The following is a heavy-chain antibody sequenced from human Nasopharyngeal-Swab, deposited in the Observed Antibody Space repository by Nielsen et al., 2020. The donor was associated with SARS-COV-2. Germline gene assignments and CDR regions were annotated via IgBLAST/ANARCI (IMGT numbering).Heavy chain of an antibody. D-gene: IGHD4-17*01. CDR2: VTYSGPA. V-gene: IGHV4-39*07. J-gene: IGHJ4*02. CDR3: ARDESGDYLGLPFDY. CDR1: GASISSRINY. Sequence: SETLSLTCTVSGASISSRINYWGWIRQSPQKGLEWIGTVTYSGPANYNPSLNSRVTISVDTSQNQFSLKLISVTAADTAVYYCARDESGDYLGLPFDYWGQGTLVTVSS.